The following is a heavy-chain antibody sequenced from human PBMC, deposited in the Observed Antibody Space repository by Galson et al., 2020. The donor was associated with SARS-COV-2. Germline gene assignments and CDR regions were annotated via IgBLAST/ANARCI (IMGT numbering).Heavy chain of an antibody. J-gene: IGHJ4*02. CDR3: AKATYYDSSGGYFRGAFFDY. D-gene: IGHD3-22*01. Sequence: SLKISCAASGFTFDDYAMHWVRQAPGKGLEWVSRISWNSSSICYADSVKGRFTISRDNAKNSLYLQMNSLRAEDTALYYCAKATYYDSSGGYFRGAFFDYGGQGTLVIIAS. CDR1: GFTFDDYA. V-gene: IGHV3-9*01. CDR2: ISWNSSSI.